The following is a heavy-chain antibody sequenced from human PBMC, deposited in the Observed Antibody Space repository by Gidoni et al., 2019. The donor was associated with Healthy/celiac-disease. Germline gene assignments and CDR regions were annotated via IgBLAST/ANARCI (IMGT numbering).Heavy chain of an antibody. CDR3: AADDTLSLV. V-gene: IGHV1-58*01. CDR2: IVVGSTKT. Sequence: QMRLVQSGPEVKKPGTSVKVSCEASGFTFTTSAVQWVRQAHGQRLEWIGWIVVGSTKTTYAQKFQERVTITRDMSTTTAYMELSSLRSEDTAVYYCAADDTLSLVWGQGTLVTVSS. D-gene: IGHD3-16*01. CDR1: GFTFTTSA. J-gene: IGHJ4*02.